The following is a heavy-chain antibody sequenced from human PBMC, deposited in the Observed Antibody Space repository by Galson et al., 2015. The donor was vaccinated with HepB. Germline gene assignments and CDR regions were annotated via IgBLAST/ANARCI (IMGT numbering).Heavy chain of an antibody. V-gene: IGHV4-39*07. CDR3: ARVIGYCSSTSCYTGWYFDL. CDR1: ISSSSYY. J-gene: IGHJ2*01. CDR2: IYYSGST. D-gene: IGHD2-2*02. Sequence: ISSSSYYWGWIRQPPGKGLEWIGSIYYSGSTYYNPSLKSRVTISVDTSKNQFSLKLSSVTAADTAVYYCARVIGYCSSTSCYTGWYFDLWGRGTLVTVSS.